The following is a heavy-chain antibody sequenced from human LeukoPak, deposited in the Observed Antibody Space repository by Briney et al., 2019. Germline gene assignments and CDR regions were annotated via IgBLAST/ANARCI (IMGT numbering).Heavy chain of an antibody. Sequence: SVKVSCKASGGTFSSYAISWVRQAPGQGLEWMGGIIPIFGTANYAQKFQGRVTITADESTSTAYMELSSLRSEDTAVYYCARDAATIGDYYYYMDVWGKGTTVTISS. V-gene: IGHV1-69*13. CDR1: GGTFSSYA. CDR2: IIPIFGTA. D-gene: IGHD5-12*01. CDR3: ARDAATIGDYYYYMDV. J-gene: IGHJ6*03.